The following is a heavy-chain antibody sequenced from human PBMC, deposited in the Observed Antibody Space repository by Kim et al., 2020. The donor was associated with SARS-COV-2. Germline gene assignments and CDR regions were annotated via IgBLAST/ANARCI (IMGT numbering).Heavy chain of an antibody. V-gene: IGHV3-23*01. Sequence: GGSLRLSCAASGFTFSSYAMSWVRQAPGKGLEWVPAISGSGGSTYYADSVKGRFSISRNNSKNTLYLQMNSLRAEDTAVYYCAKARGNVLRFLEWLSPFDPWSQGTLVTVAS. J-gene: IGHJ5*02. CDR1: GFTFSSYA. CDR3: AKARGNVLRFLEWLSPFDP. CDR2: ISGSGGST. D-gene: IGHD3-3*01.